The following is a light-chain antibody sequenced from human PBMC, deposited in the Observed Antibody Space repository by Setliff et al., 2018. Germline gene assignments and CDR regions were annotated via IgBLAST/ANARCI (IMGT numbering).Light chain of an antibody. V-gene: IGLV2-11*01. CDR3: CSYAGIYTYV. CDR1: SSDVGGYNY. J-gene: IGLJ1*01. Sequence: QSVLAQPASVSGSPGQSITISCTGTSSDVGGYNYVSWYQQHPGKAPKLMIYDVTKWPSGVSNRFSGSKSGNTASLTISGLQAEDEADYYCCSYAGIYTYVFGSGTKVTVL. CDR2: DVT.